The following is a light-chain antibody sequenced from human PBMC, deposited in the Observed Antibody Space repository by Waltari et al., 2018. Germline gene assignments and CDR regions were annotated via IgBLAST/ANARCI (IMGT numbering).Light chain of an antibody. CDR3: QSYDTGTWF. J-gene: IGLJ2*01. CDR2: WDN. V-gene: IGLV6-57*03. CDR1: SGSIASDS. Sequence: NFMLTQPRGVSESPGKTVTISCTRNSGSIASDSVQWFQQRPGSAPTIVIYWDNQRPSGVPDRFSGSIDSSSNSASLTISGLKTEDEADYYCQSYDTGTWFFGGGTRLTVL.